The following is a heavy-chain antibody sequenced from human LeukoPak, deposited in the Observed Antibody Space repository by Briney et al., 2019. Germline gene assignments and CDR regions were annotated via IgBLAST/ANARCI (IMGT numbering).Heavy chain of an antibody. CDR3: ARAAPYDFWSGYYTRYYYYYGMDV. CDR2: ISSSSSYI. J-gene: IGHJ6*02. CDR1: GFTFSSYS. V-gene: IGHV3-21*01. D-gene: IGHD3-3*01. Sequence: GGSLRLPCAASGFTFSSYSMNWVRQAPGKGLEWVSSISSSSSYIYYADSVKGRFTISRDNAKNSLYLQMNSLRAEDTAVYYCARAAPYDFWSGYYTRYYYYYGMDVWGQGTTVTVSS.